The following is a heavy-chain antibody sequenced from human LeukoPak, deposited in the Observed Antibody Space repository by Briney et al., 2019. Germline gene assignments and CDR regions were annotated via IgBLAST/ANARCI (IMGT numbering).Heavy chain of an antibody. CDR2: ISSSGSTI. D-gene: IGHD3-22*01. CDR1: GFTFSSYE. Sequence: GGSLRLSCAASGFTFSSYEMNWVRQAPGKGLEWVSHISSSGSTIYYADSVKGRFTISRDNAKDSLYLQMNSLRAEDTAVYYCAREYYDSSGYSIDAFDIWGQGTMVTVSS. CDR3: AREYYDSSGYSIDAFDI. V-gene: IGHV3-48*03. J-gene: IGHJ3*02.